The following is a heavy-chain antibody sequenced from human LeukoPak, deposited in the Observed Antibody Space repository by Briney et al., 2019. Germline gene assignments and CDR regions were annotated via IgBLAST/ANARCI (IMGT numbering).Heavy chain of an antibody. D-gene: IGHD6-19*01. CDR3: ARDGIIAVAEN. Sequence: PGGSLRLSWAASGFTLSDSYMSWIRQAPGKGLEWVSYISSSGSTIYYADSVKGRFTISRDNAKNSLYLQMNSLRAEDTAVYYCARDGIIAVAENWGQGTLVTVSS. J-gene: IGHJ4*02. CDR2: ISSSGSTI. V-gene: IGHV3-11*01. CDR1: GFTLSDSY.